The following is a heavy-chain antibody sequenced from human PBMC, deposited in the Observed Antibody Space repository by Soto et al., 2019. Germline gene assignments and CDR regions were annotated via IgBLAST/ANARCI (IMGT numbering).Heavy chain of an antibody. J-gene: IGHJ4*02. Sequence: SGTLSLTCSVSGDSISSSSFFWAWIRQRPGKGLEWIGSIYYTGGTNNNPSLKSRLTISVDTSKSRFSLELRSVTAADTAVYYCARHARAAAGTGLDCWGQG. D-gene: IGHD6-13*01. CDR1: GDSISSSSFF. CDR3: ARHARAAAGTGLDC. V-gene: IGHV4-39*01. CDR2: IYYTGGT.